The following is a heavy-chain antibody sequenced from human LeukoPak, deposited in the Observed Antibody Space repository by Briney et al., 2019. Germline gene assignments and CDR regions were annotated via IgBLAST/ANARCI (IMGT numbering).Heavy chain of an antibody. CDR2: MNSDGNAT. Sequence: GGSLSLSCAASGFSFSNYWMHWVRQAPGKGVVWVTRMNSDGNATYYADSVQGRFTIARDNAQNTLYLQMNSLRAEDTAMYFCAKGPNYFDSWGQGTLVTVSS. J-gene: IGHJ4*02. CDR1: GFSFSNYW. V-gene: IGHV3-74*01. CDR3: AKGPNYFDS.